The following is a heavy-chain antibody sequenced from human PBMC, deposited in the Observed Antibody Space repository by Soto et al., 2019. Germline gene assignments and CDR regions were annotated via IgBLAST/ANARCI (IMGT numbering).Heavy chain of an antibody. V-gene: IGHV2-5*02. CDR1: GFSLTTNGVG. J-gene: IGHJ4*02. CDR3: AHKEFRTSSPFDF. Sequence: QITLKESGSALVKPTQTLTLTCTFSGFSLTTNGVGVAWIRQPPGKALEWLALINWDDDRHYNPSLTSRLTITKDTSKNQVVLTMTNMDPVDTATYYCAHKEFRTSSPFDFGGPGILVTVSS. CDR2: INWDDDR.